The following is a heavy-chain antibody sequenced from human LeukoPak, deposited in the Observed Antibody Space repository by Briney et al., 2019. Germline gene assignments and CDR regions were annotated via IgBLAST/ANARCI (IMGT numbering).Heavy chain of an antibody. D-gene: IGHD1-26*01. CDR1: GGTFSSYA. Sequence: ASVKVSCKASGGTFSSYAISWVRQAPGQGLEWMGWISAYNGNTNYAQKLQGRVTMTTDTSTSTAYMELRSLRSDDTAVYYCAREAVGAFDAFDIWGQGTMVTVSS. J-gene: IGHJ3*02. CDR3: AREAVGAFDAFDI. V-gene: IGHV1-18*01. CDR2: ISAYNGNT.